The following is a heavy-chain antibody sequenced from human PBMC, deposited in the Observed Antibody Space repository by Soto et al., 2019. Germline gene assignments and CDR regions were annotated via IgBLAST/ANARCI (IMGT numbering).Heavy chain of an antibody. J-gene: IGHJ6*02. CDR3: ARGDSTDCSNGVCSFFYNHDMDV. CDR2: INPKSGGT. Sequence: GASVKVSCKASGYSFTDYHIHWVRQAPGQGLEWLGRINPKSGGTSTAQKFQGWVTMATDTSISTASMELTRLTSDDTAIYYCARGDSTDCSNGVCSFFYNHDMDVWGQGTTVTVSS. CDR1: GYSFTDYH. V-gene: IGHV1-2*04. D-gene: IGHD2-8*01.